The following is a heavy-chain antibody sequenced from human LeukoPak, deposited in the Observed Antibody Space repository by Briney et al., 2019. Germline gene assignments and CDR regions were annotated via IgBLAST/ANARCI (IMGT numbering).Heavy chain of an antibody. Sequence: PSETLSLTCAVYGGSFSGYYWSWIRQPPGKGLEWIGEINHSGSTNYNPSLKSRVAISVDTSKNQFSLKLSSVTAADTAVYYCASPPMDCYDSSGYSLSDFWGQGTLVTISS. CDR1: GGSFSGYY. CDR2: INHSGST. J-gene: IGHJ4*02. D-gene: IGHD3-22*01. CDR3: ASPPMDCYDSSGYSLSDF. V-gene: IGHV4-34*01.